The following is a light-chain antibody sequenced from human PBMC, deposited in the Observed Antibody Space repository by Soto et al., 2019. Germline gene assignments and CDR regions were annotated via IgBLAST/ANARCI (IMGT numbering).Light chain of an antibody. J-gene: IGLJ1*01. V-gene: IGLV2-14*01. CDR3: SSYTSRNTLYV. CDR2: DVN. Sequence: QSALTQPASVSGSLGQSITISCTGTSSDVGAYNFVSWYQQHPGKAPKLMIYDVNNRPSGVSNRFSGSKPANTASLTISGLQADDEADYYCSSYTSRNTLYVFGTGTKLTVL. CDR1: SSDVGAYNF.